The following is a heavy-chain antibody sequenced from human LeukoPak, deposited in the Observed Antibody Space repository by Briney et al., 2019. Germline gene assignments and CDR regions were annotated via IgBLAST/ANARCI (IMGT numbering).Heavy chain of an antibody. Sequence: ASVKVSCKASGYTFTSYDINWVRQATGQGLEWMGWMNLNSGNTGYAQKFQGRVTITRNTSISTAYMELSSLRSEDTAVYYCARGLGVPWGYYMDVWGKGTTVTVSS. CDR3: ARGLGVPWGYYMDV. J-gene: IGHJ6*03. V-gene: IGHV1-8*03. D-gene: IGHD3-10*01. CDR2: MNLNSGNT. CDR1: GYTFTSYD.